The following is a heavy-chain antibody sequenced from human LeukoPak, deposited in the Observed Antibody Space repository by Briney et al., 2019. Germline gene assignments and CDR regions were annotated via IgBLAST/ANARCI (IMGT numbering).Heavy chain of an antibody. Sequence: PGGSLRLSCAASGIIFSDYYMSWIRQAPGKGLEWISYVSDSGSTKYYADSVKGRFTISRDNDKNSLLLQMDSLRVEDTAIYYCAREKDSTWNAAIDYWGQGILVTVSS. CDR2: VSDSGSTK. J-gene: IGHJ4*02. D-gene: IGHD1-1*01. CDR3: AREKDSTWNAAIDY. V-gene: IGHV3-11*01. CDR1: GIIFSDYY.